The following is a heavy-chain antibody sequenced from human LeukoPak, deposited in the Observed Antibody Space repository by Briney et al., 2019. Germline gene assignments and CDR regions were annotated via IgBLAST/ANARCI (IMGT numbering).Heavy chain of an antibody. D-gene: IGHD3-3*01. CDR1: GFTFSSYA. CDR2: ISGSGGST. Sequence: GGSLRLSCAASGFTFSSYAMSWVRQAPGKGLEWVSAISGSGGSTYYADSVKGRFTISRDNSKNTLYLQMNSLRAEDTAVYYCAKSNYDFWSGYYSNRYYFDYWGQGTLVTVSS. J-gene: IGHJ4*02. CDR3: AKSNYDFWSGYYSNRYYFDY. V-gene: IGHV3-23*01.